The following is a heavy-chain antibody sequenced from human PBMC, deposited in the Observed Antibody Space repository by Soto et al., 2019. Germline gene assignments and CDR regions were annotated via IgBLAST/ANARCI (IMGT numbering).Heavy chain of an antibody. CDR1: GFTFSSYW. CDR2: INSDGSST. J-gene: IGHJ6*02. Sequence: HPGGSLRISCAACGFTFSSYWMHWVRQAPGKGLVWVSRINSDGSSTSYADSVKGRFTISRDNAKNTLYLQMNSLRAEDTAVYYCARDWVGYALGMDVWGQGTTVTVSS. CDR3: ARDWVGYALGMDV. D-gene: IGHD3-16*01. V-gene: IGHV3-74*01.